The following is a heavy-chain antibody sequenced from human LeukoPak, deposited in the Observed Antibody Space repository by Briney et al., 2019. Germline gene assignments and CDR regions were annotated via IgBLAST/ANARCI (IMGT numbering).Heavy chain of an antibody. CDR1: GGSISSYY. V-gene: IGHV4-59*01. CDR2: IYYSGST. Sequence: PSETLSLTCTVYGGSISSYYWSWIRQPPGKGLEWIGYIYYSGSTNYNPSLKSRVTISVDTSKNQFSLKLSSVTAADTAVYYCARVVGYYDSSGYYYYDYYYYYMDVWGKGTTVTVSS. D-gene: IGHD3-22*01. CDR3: ARVVGYYDSSGYYYYDYYYYYMDV. J-gene: IGHJ6*03.